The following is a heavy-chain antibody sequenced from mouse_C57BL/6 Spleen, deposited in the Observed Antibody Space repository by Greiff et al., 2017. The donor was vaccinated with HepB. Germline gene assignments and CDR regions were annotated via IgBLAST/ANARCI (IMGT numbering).Heavy chain of an antibody. CDR3: ARSDYYYGSSPYYAMDY. Sequence: EVMLVESGGGLVKPGGSLKLSCAASGFTFSSYTMSWVRQTPEKRLEWVATISGGGGNTYYPDSVKGRFTISRDNAKNTLYLQMSSLRSEDTALYYCARSDYYYGSSPYYAMDYWGQGTSVTVSS. J-gene: IGHJ4*01. CDR2: ISGGGGNT. D-gene: IGHD1-1*01. V-gene: IGHV5-9*01. CDR1: GFTFSSYT.